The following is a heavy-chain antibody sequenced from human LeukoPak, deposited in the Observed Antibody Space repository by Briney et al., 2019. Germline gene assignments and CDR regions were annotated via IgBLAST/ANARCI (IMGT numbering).Heavy chain of an antibody. V-gene: IGHV3-30*02. CDR2: IRYDGSNK. Sequence: PGGSLRLSCAASGFTFSSYGMHWVRQAPGKGLEWVAFIRYDGSNKYYADSVKGRFTISRDNSKNTLYLQMNSLRAEDTAVYYCAKDIHYYGSGSPGGFDYWGQGTLVTVSS. CDR1: GFTFSSYG. D-gene: IGHD3-10*01. J-gene: IGHJ4*02. CDR3: AKDIHYYGSGSPGGFDY.